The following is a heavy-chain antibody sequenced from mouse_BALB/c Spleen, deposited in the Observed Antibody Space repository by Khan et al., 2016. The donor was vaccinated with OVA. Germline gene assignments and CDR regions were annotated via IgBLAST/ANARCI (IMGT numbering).Heavy chain of an antibody. D-gene: IGHD2-2*01. CDR2: ISSSGST. J-gene: IGHJ4*01. CDR1: GYSVTSDYA. V-gene: IGHV3-2*02. Sequence: EVKLEESGPGLVKPSQSLSLTCTVTGYSVTSDYAWNWIRQFPGDRLEWMGYISSSGSTSYNPFLKRRISITRDTSKNQFFLQLKSVTTEDTATNYCARSLYYCYGSSMDYWGRGTSVTVSS. CDR3: ARSLYYCYGSSMDY.